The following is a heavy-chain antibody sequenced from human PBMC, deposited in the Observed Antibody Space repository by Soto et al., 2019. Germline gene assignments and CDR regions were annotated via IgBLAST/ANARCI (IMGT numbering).Heavy chain of an antibody. CDR3: ARDRPTSSIRARDYYYAMDV. CDR1: GYTFITYG. J-gene: IGHJ6*02. Sequence: GASVKVSCKASGYTFITYGISRVRQAPGQGLEWMGWISSYNGNTNYAQKLQGRVTMTTDTSTTTAYMELRSLRSDDTAVYYCARDRPTSSIRARDYYYAMDVWGQGTTVTVSS. D-gene: IGHD6-6*01. CDR2: ISSYNGNT. V-gene: IGHV1-18*01.